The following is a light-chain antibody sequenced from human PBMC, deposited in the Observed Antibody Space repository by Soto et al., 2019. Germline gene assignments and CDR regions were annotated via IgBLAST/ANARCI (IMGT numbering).Light chain of an antibody. CDR1: QSVSSN. V-gene: IGKV3-15*01. CDR2: GAS. CDR3: QQYNNWPPPLT. Sequence: EIVMTQSPATLSVSPGERATLSCRASQSVSSNLAWYQQKPGQAPRLLIYGASTTATGIPARFSGSGSGTEFTHTISRLQSEDFAVYYCQQYNNWPPPLTFGGGTKVEIK. J-gene: IGKJ4*01.